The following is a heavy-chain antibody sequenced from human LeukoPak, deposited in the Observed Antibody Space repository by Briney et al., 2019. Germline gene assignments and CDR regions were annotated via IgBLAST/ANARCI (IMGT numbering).Heavy chain of an antibody. Sequence: GGSLRLSCAVSGFTFSTYAMNWLSQAPGKGPEWVSYITSDSSTIYYADSVKGRFTVSRDNAKNSLYLQMNSLRVEDTAVYYCTRRLSVWGQGTLVTVSS. CDR1: GFTFSTYA. J-gene: IGHJ4*02. CDR2: ITSDSSTI. D-gene: IGHD2/OR15-2a*01. V-gene: IGHV3-48*04. CDR3: TRRLSV.